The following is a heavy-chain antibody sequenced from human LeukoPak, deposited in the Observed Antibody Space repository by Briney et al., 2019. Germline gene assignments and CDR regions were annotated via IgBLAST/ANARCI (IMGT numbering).Heavy chain of an antibody. CDR3: ARAYCSSTSCYVYFDY. V-gene: IGHV5-51*01. D-gene: IGHD2-2*01. J-gene: IGHJ4*02. Sequence: GESLKISCKGSGYSFISNWIGWVRQMPGKGLEWMGIIYPGDSDTRYSPSFQGQVTISADKSISTAYLQWSSLKASDTAIYYCARAYCSSTSCYVYFDYWGQGTLVTVSS. CDR1: GYSFISNW. CDR2: IYPGDSDT.